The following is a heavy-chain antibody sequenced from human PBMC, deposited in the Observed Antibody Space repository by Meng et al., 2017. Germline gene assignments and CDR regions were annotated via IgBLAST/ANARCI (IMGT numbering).Heavy chain of an antibody. CDR3: AKDPEPQIRHPSIFDY. CDR1: GFTFSDYY. V-gene: IGHV3-11*01. J-gene: IGHJ4*02. D-gene: IGHD2/OR15-2a*01. CDR2: ISSSGSTI. Sequence: GESLKISCAASGFTFSDYYMSWIRQAPGKGLEWVSYISSSGSTIYYADSVKGRFTISRDNAKNSLYLQMNSLRAEDTAVYYCAKDPEPQIRHPSIFDYWGQGTLVTVSS.